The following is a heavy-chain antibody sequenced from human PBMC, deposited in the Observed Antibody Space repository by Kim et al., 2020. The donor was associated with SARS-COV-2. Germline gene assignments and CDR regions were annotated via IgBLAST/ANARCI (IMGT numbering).Heavy chain of an antibody. CDR3: ARGIAVGFGFKKLAYFDH. V-gene: IGHV3-33*01. Sequence: GGSLRLSCAASGFTFSSYGMHWVRQAPGKGQEWVAVIWYDGSNKYYADSVKGRFPISRDNSKNTLYLQMNSLRAEDTAVYYCARGIAVGFGFKKLAYFDHWGQETLGTVSS. CDR1: GFTFSSYG. J-gene: IGHJ4*02. D-gene: IGHD6-19*01. CDR2: IWYDGSNK.